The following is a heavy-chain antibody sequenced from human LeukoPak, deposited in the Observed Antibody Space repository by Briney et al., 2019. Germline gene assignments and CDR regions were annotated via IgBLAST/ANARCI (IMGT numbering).Heavy chain of an antibody. J-gene: IGHJ6*02. D-gene: IGHD3-3*01. V-gene: IGHV1-2*02. CDR3: ARAITTHYYYYGMDV. CDR1: GYTFSGYY. CDR2: INPNSGGT. Sequence: ASVKVSCKASGYTFSGYYMHWVRQAPGQGLEWMGWINPNSGGTNYAQKFQGRVTMTRDTSISTAYMELSRLRSDDTAVYYCARAITTHYYYYGMDVWGQGTTVTVSS.